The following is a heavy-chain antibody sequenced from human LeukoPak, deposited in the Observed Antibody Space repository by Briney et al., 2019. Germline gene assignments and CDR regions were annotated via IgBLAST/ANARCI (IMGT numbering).Heavy chain of an antibody. V-gene: IGHV1-69*13. Sequence: GASVKVSCKASGYSFTGYYMHWVRQAPGQGLEWMGGIIPILGTANYAPKIQGRVTITADESTSTVYMELSSLRSEDTAVYYCARADYYYDSGGYYSSYFDYWGQGTLVTVSS. CDR1: GYSFTGYY. CDR2: IIPILGTA. D-gene: IGHD3-22*01. CDR3: ARADYYYDSGGYYSSYFDY. J-gene: IGHJ4*02.